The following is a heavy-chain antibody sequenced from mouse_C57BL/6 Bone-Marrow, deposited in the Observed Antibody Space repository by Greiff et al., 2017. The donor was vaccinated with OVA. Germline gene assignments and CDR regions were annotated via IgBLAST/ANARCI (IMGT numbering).Heavy chain of an antibody. J-gene: IGHJ3*01. CDR1: GYTFTSYW. Sequence: QVQLQQPGAELVKPGASVKLSCKASGYTFTSYWMHWVKQRPGQGLEWIGMIHPNSGSTNYNEKFKSKATLTVDKSSSTAYMQLSSLSSVDSAVYYCASGVYCSYSVAYWGQGTLVTVSA. V-gene: IGHV1-64*01. D-gene: IGHD6-1*01. CDR2: IHPNSGST. CDR3: ASGVYCSYSVAY.